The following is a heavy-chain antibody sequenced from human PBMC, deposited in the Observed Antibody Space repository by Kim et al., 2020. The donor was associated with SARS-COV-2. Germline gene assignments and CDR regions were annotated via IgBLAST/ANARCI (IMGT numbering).Heavy chain of an antibody. V-gene: IGHV3-7*01. J-gene: IGHJ4*02. Sequence: DSGKGRFTIARENAKNSLYLKRNSLRAEDTAVYYCARDKVGATSTRFFDYWGQGTLVTVSS. CDR3: ARDKVGATSTRFFDY. D-gene: IGHD1-26*01.